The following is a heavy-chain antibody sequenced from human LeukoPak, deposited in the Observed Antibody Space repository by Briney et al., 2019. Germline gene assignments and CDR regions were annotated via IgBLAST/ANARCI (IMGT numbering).Heavy chain of an antibody. V-gene: IGHV3-74*01. CDR1: GFTFSSYW. J-gene: IGHJ5*02. Sequence: PGGSLRLSCAASGFTFSSYWMHWVRQAPGKGLVWVSRINSDGSSTSYADSVTGRFTISRDNAKNTLDLQVNSLRAEDTAVYYCARGPRVTNNWFDPWGQGTLVTVSS. CDR2: INSDGSST. D-gene: IGHD4-11*01. CDR3: ARGPRVTNNWFDP.